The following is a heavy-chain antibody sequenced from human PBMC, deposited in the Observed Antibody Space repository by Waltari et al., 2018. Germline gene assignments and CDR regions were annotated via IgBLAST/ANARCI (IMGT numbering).Heavy chain of an antibody. CDR3: AIGGVETSWYWRY. CDR1: GCTCSAPG. Sequence: EVQVVESGGGLVKPGGSLRLCGGASGCTCSAPGMTWVRQVPGKGLEWVANIKTDGSETYYVDSVKGRFTISRDNTKNSLYLQMSSLRAEDTAVYYCAIGGVETSWYWRYWGQGTLVTVSS. J-gene: IGHJ4*02. D-gene: IGHD6-13*01. CDR2: IKTDGSET. V-gene: IGHV3-7*01.